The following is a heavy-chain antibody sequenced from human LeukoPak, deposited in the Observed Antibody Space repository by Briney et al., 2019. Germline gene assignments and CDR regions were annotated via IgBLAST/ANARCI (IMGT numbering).Heavy chain of an antibody. D-gene: IGHD1-7*01. Sequence: PGGSLRLSCAASGFTVSSNYMSWVRQAPGKGLEWASVIYSGGSTYYADSVKGRFTISRDNSKNTLYLQMNSLRAEDTAVYYCARDGRPGTTFFDYWGQGTLVTVSS. J-gene: IGHJ4*02. CDR1: GFTVSSNY. CDR2: IYSGGST. CDR3: ARDGRPGTTFFDY. V-gene: IGHV3-53*01.